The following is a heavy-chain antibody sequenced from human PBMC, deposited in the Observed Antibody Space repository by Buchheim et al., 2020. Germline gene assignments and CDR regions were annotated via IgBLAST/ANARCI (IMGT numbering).Heavy chain of an antibody. V-gene: IGHV3-74*01. J-gene: IGHJ4*02. CDR2: INSDGSST. D-gene: IGHD3-22*01. CDR3: ARDSAPPYYYDSSGLLDY. CDR1: GFTFSSYW. Sequence: EVQLVESGGGLVQPGGSLRLSCAASGFTFSSYWMHWVRQAPGKGLVWVSRINSDGSSTSYADSVKGRFTISRDNAKKTLYLQMNSLRAEDTAVYYCARDSAPPYYYDSSGLLDYWGQGTL.